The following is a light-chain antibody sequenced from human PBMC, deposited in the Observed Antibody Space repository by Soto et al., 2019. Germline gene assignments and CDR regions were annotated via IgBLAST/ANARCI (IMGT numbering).Light chain of an antibody. CDR3: QKFNAVPT. J-gene: IGKJ4*01. CDR2: AAS. CDR1: QAINNY. Sequence: DIQMTQSPSSLSASVGDRVTITCRASQAINNYLACYQQKPGKVPPLLISAASTLQSGVPSRFSGSGSGTDFTLTISSLQPEDVATYFCQKFNAVPTFGGGTKVEI. V-gene: IGKV1-27*01.